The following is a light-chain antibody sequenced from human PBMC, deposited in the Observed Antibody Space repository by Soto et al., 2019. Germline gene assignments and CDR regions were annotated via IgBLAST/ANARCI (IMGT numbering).Light chain of an antibody. CDR2: EVS. CDR3: SSHTTSNTRV. CDR1: SSDVGAYDF. Sequence: QSVLTQPASVCGSPGQSIAVSCTGTSSDVGAYDFVSWYQQHPDKAPKLLIYEVSNRPSGVSDRFSGSKSVNTATLTISGLQAEDEADYYCSSHTTSNTRVFGTGTKVTVL. J-gene: IGLJ1*01. V-gene: IGLV2-14*03.